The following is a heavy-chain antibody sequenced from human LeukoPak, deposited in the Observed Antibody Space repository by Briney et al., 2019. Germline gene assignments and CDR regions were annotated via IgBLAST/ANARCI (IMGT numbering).Heavy chain of an antibody. CDR2: IWYDGSNK. J-gene: IGHJ4*02. D-gene: IGHD3-22*01. CDR3: AKDSSGFFDY. CDR1: GFTFSSYG. Sequence: PGGSLRLSCVASGFTFSSYGMHWVRQAPGKGLEWVAFIWYDGSNKYYADSVKGRFTISRDNSKNTLYLQMNSLRAEDTAVYYCAKDSSGFFDYWGQGTLVTVSS. V-gene: IGHV3-30*02.